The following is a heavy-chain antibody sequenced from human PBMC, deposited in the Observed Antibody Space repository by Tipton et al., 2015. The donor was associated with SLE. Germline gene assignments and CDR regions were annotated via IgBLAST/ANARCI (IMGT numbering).Heavy chain of an antibody. D-gene: IGHD3/OR15-3a*01. CDR2: IKSKSEGGTT. V-gene: IGHV3-15*01. Sequence: GSLRLSCAASGFTFNNAWMSWVRQAPGKGLEWVGRIKSKSEGGTTDYAAPVKGRFTISRDESKNTLYLQLNSLKTEDTAVYYCTTDFRLGLYSYYGMDVWGQGTTVTVSS. J-gene: IGHJ6*02. CDR1: GFTFNNAW. CDR3: TTDFRLGLYSYYGMDV.